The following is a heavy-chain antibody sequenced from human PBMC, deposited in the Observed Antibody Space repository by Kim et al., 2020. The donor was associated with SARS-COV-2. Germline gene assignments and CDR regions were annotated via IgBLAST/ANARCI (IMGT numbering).Heavy chain of an antibody. CDR2: IYYSGST. V-gene: IGHV4-31*03. CDR1: GGSISSGGYY. D-gene: IGHD3-9*01. Sequence: SETLSLTCTVSGGSISSGGYYWSWIRQHPGKGLEWIGYIYYSGSTYYNPSLKSRVTISVDTSKNQFSLKLSSVTAADTAVYYCARGLVNYDILTGYRGGAWFDPWGQGTLVTVSS. J-gene: IGHJ5*02. CDR3: ARGLVNYDILTGYRGGAWFDP.